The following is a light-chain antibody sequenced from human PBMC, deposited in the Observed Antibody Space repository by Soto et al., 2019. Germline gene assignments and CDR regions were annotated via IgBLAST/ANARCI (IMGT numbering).Light chain of an antibody. J-gene: IGLJ2*01. Sequence: QSVLTQPASVSGSPGQSITISCTGTSSDVGSYNLVSWYQQHPGKAPKLMIYEVSKRPSGVSNRFSGSKSGNTASLTISGLQDEDEADYYCCSYAGSSTVVFGGGTKVTVL. CDR2: EVS. CDR3: CSYAGSSTVV. CDR1: SSDVGSYNL. V-gene: IGLV2-23*02.